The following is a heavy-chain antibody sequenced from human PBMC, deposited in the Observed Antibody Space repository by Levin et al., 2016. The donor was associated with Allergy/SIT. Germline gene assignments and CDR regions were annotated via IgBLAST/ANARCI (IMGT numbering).Heavy chain of an antibody. D-gene: IGHD6-19*01. Sequence: WVRQAPGQGLEWMGWINPNSGGTNYAQKFQGWVTMTRDTSISTAYMELSRLRSDDTAVYYCARRGAGRPKNYYYYSGRLGQRDHGHRLL. V-gene: IGHV1-2*04. J-gene: IGHJ6*03. CDR2: INPNSGGT. CDR3: ARRGAGRPKNYYYYSGR.